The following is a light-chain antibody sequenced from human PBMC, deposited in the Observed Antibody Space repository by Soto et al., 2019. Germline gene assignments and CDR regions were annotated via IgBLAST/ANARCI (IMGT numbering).Light chain of an antibody. CDR3: QQYYSTPPT. Sequence: DIVMTQSPDSLAVSLGERVTIKCKSSQSVLYSSNNKNYLAWYQQKPGQPPKLLIYWASTRESGVPDRFSGSGSGTDFTLTISSLQAEDVAVYYCQQYYSTPPTFGQGTKVEIK. V-gene: IGKV4-1*01. CDR1: QSVLYSSNNKNY. CDR2: WAS. J-gene: IGKJ1*01.